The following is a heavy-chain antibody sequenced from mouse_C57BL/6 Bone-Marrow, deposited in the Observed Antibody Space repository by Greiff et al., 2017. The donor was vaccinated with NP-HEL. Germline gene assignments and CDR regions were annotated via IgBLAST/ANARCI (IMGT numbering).Heavy chain of an antibody. CDR1: GYTFTEYT. J-gene: IGHJ1*03. CDR2: FYPGSGSI. V-gene: IGHV1-62-2*01. CDR3: ARHEDGFYYGSSYGYFDV. Sequence: QVQLKESGAELVKPGASVKLSCKASGYTFTEYTIHWVKQRSGQGLEWIGWFYPGSGSIKYNEKFKDKATLTADKSSSTVYMELSRLTSEDAAVYFSARHEDGFYYGSSYGYFDVWGTGTTVTVAS. D-gene: IGHD1-1*01.